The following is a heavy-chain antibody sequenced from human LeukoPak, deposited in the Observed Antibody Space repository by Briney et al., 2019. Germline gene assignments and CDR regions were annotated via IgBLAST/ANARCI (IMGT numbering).Heavy chain of an antibody. J-gene: IGHJ4*02. Sequence: ASVKVSCKVSGYMFTELSMHWVRQAPGKGREWRGGFDPEDDEKMYAQKFQGRVTMTAATSTDTAYMELSSLRYEDTAVYYCAAELSSGYFDYWGQGTLVTVSS. D-gene: IGHD3-22*01. CDR3: AAELSSGYFDY. CDR1: GYMFTELS. CDR2: FDPEDDEK. V-gene: IGHV1-24*01.